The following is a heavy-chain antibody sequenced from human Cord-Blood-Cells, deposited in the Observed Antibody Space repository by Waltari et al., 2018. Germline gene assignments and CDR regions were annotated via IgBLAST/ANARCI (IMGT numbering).Heavy chain of an antibody. J-gene: IGHJ4*02. Sequence: QVQLVQSGAEVKKPGASVKVSCKASGYTFTSYAMHWVRQAPGQRLEWMGWINAGNGNPKYSQKFQGRVTITRDTSASTAYMELSSLRSEDTAVYYCAKSDSSITIFGVVDYWGQGTLVTVSS. CDR2: INAGNGNP. CDR1: GYTFTSYA. D-gene: IGHD3-3*01. V-gene: IGHV1-3*01. CDR3: AKSDSSITIFGVVDY.